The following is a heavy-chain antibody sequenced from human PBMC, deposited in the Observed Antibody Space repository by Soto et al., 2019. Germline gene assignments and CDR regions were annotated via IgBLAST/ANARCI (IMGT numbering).Heavy chain of an antibody. CDR3: ARSRRGTVVVITNWFDP. V-gene: IGHV1-3*01. CDR1: GYTFTSYA. CDR2: INAGNGNT. Sequence: QVPLVQSGAEVKKPGASVKVSCKASGYTFTSYAMHWVRQAPGQRLEWMGWINAGNGNTKYSQKFQGRVTITRDTSASTAYMELSSLRSEDTAVYYCARSRRGTVVVITNWFDPWGQGTLVTVSS. D-gene: IGHD3-22*01. J-gene: IGHJ5*02.